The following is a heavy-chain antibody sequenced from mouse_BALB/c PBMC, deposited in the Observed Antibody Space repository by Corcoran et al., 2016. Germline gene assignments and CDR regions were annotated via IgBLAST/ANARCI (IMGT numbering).Heavy chain of an antibody. V-gene: IGHV1S34*01. D-gene: IGHD1-2*01. J-gene: IGHJ3*01. Sequence: LVKTGASVKISCKASGYSFTGYYMHWVKQSHGKSLEWIGYISCYNGATSYNQKFKGKATFTADTSSNTAYMQLSSLTSEDSAVYYCARSDTTARFAYWGQGTLVTVSA. CDR3: ARSDTTARFAY. CDR2: ISCYNGAT. CDR1: GYSFTGYY.